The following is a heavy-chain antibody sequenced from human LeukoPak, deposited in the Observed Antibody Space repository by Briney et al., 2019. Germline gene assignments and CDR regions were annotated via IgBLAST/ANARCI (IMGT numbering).Heavy chain of an antibody. Sequence: PGKSLRLSCAASGFTFSSYGMHWVRQGPGKGLEWVAVISNDGSNKYHADSVKGRFTISRDNSKNTLYLLMTSLRAEDTAVYYCAKCSSSWPIDAFDIWGQGTMVTVSS. CDR2: ISNDGSNK. CDR3: AKCSSSWPIDAFDI. J-gene: IGHJ3*02. CDR1: GFTFSSYG. V-gene: IGHV3-30*18. D-gene: IGHD6-13*01.